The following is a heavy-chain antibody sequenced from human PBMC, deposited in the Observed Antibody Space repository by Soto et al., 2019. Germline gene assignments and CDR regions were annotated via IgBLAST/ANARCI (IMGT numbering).Heavy chain of an antibody. CDR3: VRDRGCSSGDCYGWFDP. J-gene: IGHJ5*02. V-gene: IGHV3-33*01. CDR1: GFTFSSYG. CDR2: IWYDGSNQ. Sequence: GGSVRLSCAASGFTFSSYGMHWVRQAPGKGLEWVAVIWYDGSNQHYGDSVKGRFTISRDNSKNTLYLQMNSLRAEDTAVYYCVRDRGCSSGDCYGWFDPCGPGILGTVSS. D-gene: IGHD2-15*01.